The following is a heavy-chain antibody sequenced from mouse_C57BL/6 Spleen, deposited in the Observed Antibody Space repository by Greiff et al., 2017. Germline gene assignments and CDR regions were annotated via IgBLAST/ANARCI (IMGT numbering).Heavy chain of an antibody. Sequence: VQLQESGAELVRPGASVKMPCKASGYTFTSYKMHWVKQRPGKGLEWIGDINPSSGDTKYNQKFKGKATLTVDKSSSTAYMELSSLTSEDSAVYCYSKGSLLDYFECWGTGTTLTVSS. CDR2: INPSSGDT. V-gene: IGHV1-4*01. CDR1: GYTFTSYK. J-gene: IGHJ2*01. CDR3: SKGSLLDYFEC. D-gene: IGHD3-1*01.